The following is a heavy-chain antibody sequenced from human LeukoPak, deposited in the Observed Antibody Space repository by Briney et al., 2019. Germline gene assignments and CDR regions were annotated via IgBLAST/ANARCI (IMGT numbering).Heavy chain of an antibody. J-gene: IGHJ5*02. CDR1: GYTFTSYY. CDR3: AREWVKQWLTQGNWFDP. D-gene: IGHD6-19*01. CDR2: INPNSGGT. Sequence: ASVKVSCKASGYTFTSYYMHWVRQAPGQGLEWMGWINPNSGGTNYAQKFQGRVTMTRDTSISTAYMELSRLRSDDTAVYYCAREWVKQWLTQGNWFDPWGQGTLVTVSS. V-gene: IGHV1-2*02.